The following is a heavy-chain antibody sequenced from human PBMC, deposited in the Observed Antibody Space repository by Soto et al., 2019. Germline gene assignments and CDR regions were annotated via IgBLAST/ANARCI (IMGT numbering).Heavy chain of an antibody. D-gene: IGHD3-3*01. CDR1: GFTFSSYV. V-gene: IGHV3-23*01. CDR3: AKDRGVLRFLEWSTLEVSCMDV. CDR2: ISGSGGST. Sequence: GGSLRLSCAASGFTFSSYVMSWVRQAPGKGLEWVSAISGSGGSTYYADSVKGRFTISRDNSKNTLYLQMNSLRAEDTAVYYCAKDRGVLRFLEWSTLEVSCMDVWGQGTTVTVSS. J-gene: IGHJ6*02.